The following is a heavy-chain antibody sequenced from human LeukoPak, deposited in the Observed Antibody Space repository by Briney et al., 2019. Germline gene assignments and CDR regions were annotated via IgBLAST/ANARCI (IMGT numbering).Heavy chain of an antibody. Sequence: PSETLSLTCTASGGSIIGSTSYWVWIRPPPGQGLDWISIINYSGSTYYNPSRRSRVTISVDTYKNKFSLKLNCVTASDTAVYYCARGYDDWGQRTLVTDSS. CDR1: GGSIIGSTSY. CDR3: ARGYDD. J-gene: IGHJ1*01. D-gene: IGHD3-16*01. CDR2: INYSGST. V-gene: IGHV4-39*01.